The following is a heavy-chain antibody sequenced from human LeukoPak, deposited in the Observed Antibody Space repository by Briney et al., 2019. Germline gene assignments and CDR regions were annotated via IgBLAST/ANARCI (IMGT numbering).Heavy chain of an antibody. CDR2: IWCDGSSK. D-gene: IGHD6-19*01. CDR1: GFTFSSYG. V-gene: IGHV3-33*01. J-gene: IGHJ4*02. CDR3: ARGGGTPWQQSLVPYFDY. Sequence: GGSLRLSCAASGFTFSSYGMHWVRQAPGKGLEWVAVIWCDGSSKYYADSVKGRFTISRDKSKNTLYLQMNSLRAEDTAVSYCARGGGTPWQQSLVPYFDYWGQGTLVTVSS.